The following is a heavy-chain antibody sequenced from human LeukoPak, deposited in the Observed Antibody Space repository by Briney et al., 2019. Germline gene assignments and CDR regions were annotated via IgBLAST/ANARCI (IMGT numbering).Heavy chain of an antibody. V-gene: IGHV1-18*01. CDR3: ARLIRAAALIDY. CDR2: ISGDNRDT. D-gene: IGHD6-13*01. Sequence: ASVKVSCKASGYSFRNYGLTWVRQVPVQGLEWMGWISGDNRDTDSAEKFQGRLTMTTDTSTSTAYMDLRSLRSDDTGIYYCARLIRAAALIDYWGQGTLVTVSS. CDR1: GYSFRNYG. J-gene: IGHJ4*02.